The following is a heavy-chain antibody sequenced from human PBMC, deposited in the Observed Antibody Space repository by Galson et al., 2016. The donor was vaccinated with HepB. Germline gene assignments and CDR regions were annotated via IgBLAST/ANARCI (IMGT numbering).Heavy chain of an antibody. V-gene: IGHV3-9*01. J-gene: IGHJ3*02. Sequence: SLRLSCAASGFTFDGYAMHWVRQTPGKGLEWVSGISWNSGSIGYADSVKGRFIISRDNAKNSLYLQINSLRSEDTALYYCAKVDRWRYDAFDIWGQGTMVTVSS. CDR2: ISWNSGSI. CDR1: GFTFDGYA. CDR3: AKVDRWRYDAFDI. D-gene: IGHD3/OR15-3a*01.